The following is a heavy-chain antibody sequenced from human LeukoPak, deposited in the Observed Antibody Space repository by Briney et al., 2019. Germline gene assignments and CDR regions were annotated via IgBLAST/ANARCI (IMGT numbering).Heavy chain of an antibody. CDR2: TYSRSKWYS. V-gene: IGHV6-1*01. J-gene: IGHJ3*02. CDR1: GDSVSNNRAT. CDR3: ARVLTLGAFDI. Sequence: SQTLSLTCAISGDSVSNNRATWIWIRQSPSRGLELLGRTYSRSKWYSDYAVSVKSRITIHPDTSKNHSSLHLNSVTPEDTAVYYCARVLTLGAFDIWGQGTMVTVSS.